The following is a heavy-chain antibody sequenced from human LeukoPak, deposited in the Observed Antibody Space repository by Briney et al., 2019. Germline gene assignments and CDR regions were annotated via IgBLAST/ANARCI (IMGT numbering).Heavy chain of an antibody. CDR2: IYHSGST. J-gene: IGHJ2*01. V-gene: IGHV4-38-2*02. D-gene: IGHD3-9*01. CDR3: ARQYSDILTGYHRGELYWYFDL. Sequence: SETLSLTCTVSGYSISSGYYWGWIRQPPGKGLEWIGSIYHSGSTYYNPSLKSRVTISVDTSKNQFSLKLSSVTAADTAVYYCARQYSDILTGYHRGELYWYFDLWGRGTLVTVSS. CDR1: GYSISSGYY.